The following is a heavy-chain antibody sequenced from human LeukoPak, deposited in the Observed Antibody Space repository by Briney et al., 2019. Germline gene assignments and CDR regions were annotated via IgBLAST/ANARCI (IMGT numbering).Heavy chain of an antibody. CDR1: GYTFTSYD. J-gene: IGHJ6*03. V-gene: IGHV1-8*03. D-gene: IGHD3-3*01. CDR2: MNPNSGNT. CDR3: ARVRYDFWSRFRDYYYMDV. Sequence: ASVKVSCKASGYTFTSYDINWVRQATGQGLEWMGWMNPNSGNTGYAQKFQGRVTITRNTSISTAYMELSSLRAEDTAVYYCARVRYDFWSRFRDYYYMDVWGKGTTVTVSS.